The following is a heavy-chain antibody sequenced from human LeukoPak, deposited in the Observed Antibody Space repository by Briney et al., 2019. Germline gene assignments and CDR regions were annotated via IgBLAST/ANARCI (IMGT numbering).Heavy chain of an antibody. V-gene: IGHV1-2*02. CDR3: ARGASYDRSGP. Sequence: SVKVSCKASGYTFIGYYMHWVRQAPGQGLEGMGWINPNSGGTNYAQNFQGRVTMTRDTSISTAYMELSRLTSDDTAVYYCARGASYDRSGPWGQGTLVTVSS. D-gene: IGHD3-22*01. J-gene: IGHJ5*02. CDR1: GYTFIGYY. CDR2: INPNSGGT.